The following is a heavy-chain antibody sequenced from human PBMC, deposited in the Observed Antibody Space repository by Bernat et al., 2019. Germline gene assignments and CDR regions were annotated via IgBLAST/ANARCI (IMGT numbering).Heavy chain of an antibody. CDR2: IYHSGST. J-gene: IGHJ6*02. V-gene: IGHV4-4*02. CDR3: AGVGKSGYSYGYAFYYYYGMDV. CDR1: GGSISSSNW. D-gene: IGHD5-18*01. Sequence: QVQLQESGPGLVKPSGTLSLTCAVSGGSISSSNWWSWVRQPPGKGLEWIGEIYHSGSTNYNPSLKSRVTISVEKSKNQFSPKLSSVDAADTAVYYCAGVGKSGYSYGYAFYYYYGMDVWGQGTTVTGSS.